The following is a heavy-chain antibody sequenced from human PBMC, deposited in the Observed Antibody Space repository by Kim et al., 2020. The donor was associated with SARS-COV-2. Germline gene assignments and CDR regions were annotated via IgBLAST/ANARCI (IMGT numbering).Heavy chain of an antibody. CDR2: ISSSSSYI. Sequence: GGSLRLSCAASGFTFSSYSMNWVRQAPGKGLEWVSSISSSSSYIYYADSVKGRFTISRDNAKNSLYLQMNSLRAEDTAVYYCARERKSDHYYYGMDVWGQGTTVTVSS. CDR3: ARERKSDHYYYGMDV. J-gene: IGHJ6*02. V-gene: IGHV3-21*01. CDR1: GFTFSSYS.